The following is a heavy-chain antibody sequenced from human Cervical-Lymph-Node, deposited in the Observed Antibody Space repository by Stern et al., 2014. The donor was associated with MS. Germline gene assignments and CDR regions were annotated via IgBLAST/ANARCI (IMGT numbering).Heavy chain of an antibody. V-gene: IGHV1-24*01. D-gene: IGHD3-3*01. Sequence: QVQLVQSGAEVKKPGASVKVSCKVSGYTLTELSMHWVRQAPGKGLEWMGGFDPEDGETIYAQKFKGRVTITEDTSTDTAYMELSSLRSEDTAVYYCATDRDDFRSGYSAPTKGYGLDVWGQGTTVTVTS. CDR3: ATDRDDFRSGYSAPTKGYGLDV. CDR2: FDPEDGET. CDR1: GYTLTELS. J-gene: IGHJ6*02.